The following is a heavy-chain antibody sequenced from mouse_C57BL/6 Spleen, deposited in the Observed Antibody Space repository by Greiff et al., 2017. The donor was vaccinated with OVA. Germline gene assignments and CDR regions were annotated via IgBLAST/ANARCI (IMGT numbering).Heavy chain of an antibody. Sequence: QVQLKQPGAELVMPGASVKLSCKASGYTFTSYWMHWVKQRPGQGLEWIGEIDPSDSYTNYNQKFKGKSTLTVDKSSSTAYMQLSSLTSEDSAVYYCARGYYGSSSHWYFDVWGTGTTVTVSS. J-gene: IGHJ1*03. D-gene: IGHD1-1*01. CDR3: ARGYYGSSSHWYFDV. V-gene: IGHV1-69*01. CDR2: IDPSDSYT. CDR1: GYTFTSYW.